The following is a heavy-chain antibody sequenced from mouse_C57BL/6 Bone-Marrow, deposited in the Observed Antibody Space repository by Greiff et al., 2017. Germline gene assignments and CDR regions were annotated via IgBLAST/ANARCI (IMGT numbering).Heavy chain of an antibody. CDR2: IHPNSGST. Sequence: QVQLQQPGAELVKPGASVKLSYKASGYTFTSYWMHWVKQRPGQGLEWIGMIHPNSGSTNYNEKFKSKDTLTVDKSSSTAYMQLSSLTSEDSAIYYCARSGLLRAWFAYWGQGTLVTVSA. V-gene: IGHV1-64*01. CDR1: GYTFTSYW. D-gene: IGHD1-1*01. J-gene: IGHJ3*01. CDR3: ARSGLLRAWFAY.